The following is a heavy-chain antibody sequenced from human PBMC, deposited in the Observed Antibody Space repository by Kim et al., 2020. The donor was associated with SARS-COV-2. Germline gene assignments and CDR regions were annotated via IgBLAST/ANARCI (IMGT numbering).Heavy chain of an antibody. J-gene: IGHJ6*02. Sequence: GGSLRLSCAASGFTFSSYSMNWVRQAPGKGLEWVSYISSSSSTIYYADSVKGRFTISRDNAKNSLYLQMNSLRAEDTAVYYCAREKDYGDYYYYGMDVWGQETTVTVSS. CDR1: GFTFSSYS. V-gene: IGHV3-48*04. CDR2: ISSSSSTI. CDR3: AREKDYGDYYYYGMDV. D-gene: IGHD4-17*01.